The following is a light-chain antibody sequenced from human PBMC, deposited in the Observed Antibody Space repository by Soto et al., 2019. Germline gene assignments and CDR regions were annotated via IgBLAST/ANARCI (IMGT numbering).Light chain of an antibody. V-gene: IGKV3-20*01. J-gene: IGKJ5*01. Sequence: ILLQQSPGTLSLSPGSQATLSCRASESVSSSYLACYRQRPGQAPRLLIYGASTRAPGIPDRFSGSGSGTDFTLTIGRLEPEDFAVYYCQEYGRTFGQGTRLEIK. CDR1: ESVSSSY. CDR2: GAS. CDR3: QEYGRT.